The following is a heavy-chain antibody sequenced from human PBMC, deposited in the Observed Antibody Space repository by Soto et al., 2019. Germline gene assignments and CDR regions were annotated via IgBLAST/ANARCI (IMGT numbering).Heavy chain of an antibody. CDR2: INAGNGDT. CDR3: ARAISGYVT. Sequence: VQLVQSGAEVKKPGASVRISCTASGISYTTYAIHWVRQAPGQGLEWMGWINAGNGDTRYSQRFQGRVTLTTDTSATTTYMDLSSLRSEDTSIYYFARAISGYVTWGQGTLVTVSS. D-gene: IGHD5-12*01. J-gene: IGHJ4*02. V-gene: IGHV1-3*01. CDR1: GISYTTYA.